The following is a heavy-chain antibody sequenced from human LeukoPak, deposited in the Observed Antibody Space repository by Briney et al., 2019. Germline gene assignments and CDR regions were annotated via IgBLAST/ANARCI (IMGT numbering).Heavy chain of an antibody. CDR2: IIPIFGTA. Sequence: AASVKVSCKASGGTFSSYAISWVRQAPGQGLEWMGGIIPIFGTANYAQKFQGRVTITTDESTSTAYMELSSLRSEDTAVYYCARPHTPYSSGRYYYYYYMDVWGKGTTVTVSS. CDR1: GGTFSSYA. D-gene: IGHD6-19*01. CDR3: ARPHTPYSSGRYYYYYYMDV. V-gene: IGHV1-69*05. J-gene: IGHJ6*03.